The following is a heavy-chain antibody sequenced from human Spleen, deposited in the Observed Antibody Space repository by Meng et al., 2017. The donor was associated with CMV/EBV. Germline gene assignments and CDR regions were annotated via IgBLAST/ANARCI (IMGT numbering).Heavy chain of an antibody. CDR2: INHSGST. J-gene: IGHJ6*02. D-gene: IGHD4-23*01. V-gene: IGHV4-34*01. CDR1: GGSISSYY. CDR3: ARSVAYYYYGMDV. Sequence: GSLRLSCTVSGGSISSYYWSWIRQPPGKGLEWIGEINHSGSTNYNPSLKSRVTISVDTSKNQFSLKLSSVTAADTAVYYCARSVAYYYYGMDVWGQGTTVTVSS.